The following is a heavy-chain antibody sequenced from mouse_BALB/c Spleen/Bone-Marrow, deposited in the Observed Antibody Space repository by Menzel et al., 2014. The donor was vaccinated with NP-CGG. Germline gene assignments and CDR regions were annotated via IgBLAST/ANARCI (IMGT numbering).Heavy chain of an antibody. CDR3: ARQTYYDYDGYFDY. CDR1: GFTFSSYG. Sequence: DVKLQESGGDLVKPGGSLKLSCAASGFTFSSYGMSWVRQTPDKRLEWVATISSGGSYTYYPDSVKGRFTISRDNAKNTLYLQMGSLKSEDTAMYYCARQTYYDYDGYFDYWGQGTTLTVSS. CDR2: ISSGGSYT. J-gene: IGHJ2*01. D-gene: IGHD2-4*01. V-gene: IGHV5-6*02.